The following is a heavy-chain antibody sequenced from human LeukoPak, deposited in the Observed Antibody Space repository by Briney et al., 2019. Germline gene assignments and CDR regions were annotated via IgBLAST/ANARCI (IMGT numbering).Heavy chain of an antibody. CDR1: GYTSTSYD. Sequence: GASVTVSCKASGYTSTSYDINWVRQATGQGLEWMGWVNPNSGNTGYAQKFQGRVTMTRNTSINTAYMELSSLTSEDTAVYYCARGGGYRKGPDYWGQGTLVTVSS. CDR2: VNPNSGNT. V-gene: IGHV1-8*01. J-gene: IGHJ4*02. CDR3: ARGGGYRKGPDY. D-gene: IGHD5-18*01.